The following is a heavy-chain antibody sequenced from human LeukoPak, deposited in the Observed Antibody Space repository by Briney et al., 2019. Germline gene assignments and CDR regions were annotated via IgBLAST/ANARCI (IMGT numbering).Heavy chain of an antibody. CDR2: IYTSGST. Sequence: SETLSLTCTVSGGSISSGSYYWSWIRQPAGKGLEWIGRIYTSGSTNYNPSLKSRVTISVDTSKNQFSLKLSSVTAADTAVYYCARGAYDILTGYSHTDYWGQGTLVTVSS. V-gene: IGHV4-61*02. CDR3: ARGAYDILTGYSHTDY. D-gene: IGHD3-9*01. CDR1: GGSISSGSYY. J-gene: IGHJ4*02.